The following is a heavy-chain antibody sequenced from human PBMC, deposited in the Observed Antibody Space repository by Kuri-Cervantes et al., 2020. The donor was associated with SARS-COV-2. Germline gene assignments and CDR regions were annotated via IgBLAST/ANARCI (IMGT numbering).Heavy chain of an antibody. D-gene: IGHD3-10*01. CDR1: GGTFSSYA. J-gene: IGHJ4*02. CDR2: IIPIFGTA. CDR3: ARVGTMVRGKCFDY. Sequence: SVKVSCKASGGTFSSYAISWVRQAPGQGLEWMGGIIPIFGTANYAQKFQGRVTITTDESTSTAYMELSSLRSEDTAVYYCARVGTMVRGKCFDYWGQGTLVTVSS. V-gene: IGHV1-69*05.